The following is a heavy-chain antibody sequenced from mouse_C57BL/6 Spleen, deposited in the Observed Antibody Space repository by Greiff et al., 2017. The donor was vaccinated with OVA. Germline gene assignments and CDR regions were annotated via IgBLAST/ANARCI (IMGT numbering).Heavy chain of an antibody. CDR3: ARKNYYGSSWAFDY. D-gene: IGHD1-1*01. CDR2: IYPGDGDT. Sequence: VQLQQSGPELVKPGASVKISCKASGYAFSSSWMNWVKQRPGKGLEWIGRIYPGDGDTNYNGKFKGKATLTADKSSSTAYMQLSSLTSEDSAVYFCARKNYYGSSWAFDYWGQGTTLTVSS. V-gene: IGHV1-82*01. J-gene: IGHJ2*01. CDR1: GYAFSSSW.